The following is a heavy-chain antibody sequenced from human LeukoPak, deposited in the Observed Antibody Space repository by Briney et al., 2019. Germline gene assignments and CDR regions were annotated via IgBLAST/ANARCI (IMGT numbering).Heavy chain of an antibody. J-gene: IGHJ6*02. CDR2: IIAYNGNT. V-gene: IGHV1-18*01. CDR1: GYTFTSYG. CDR3: ARVPAAAGRYYYYYYGMDV. D-gene: IGHD6-13*01. Sequence: GASVKVSCKASGYTFTSYGISWVRQAPGQGLEWVGWIIAYNGNTNYAQKLRGRVTMTTDTSTSTAYMELRSLRSDDTAVYYCARVPAAAGRYYYYYYGMDVWGQGTTVTVFS.